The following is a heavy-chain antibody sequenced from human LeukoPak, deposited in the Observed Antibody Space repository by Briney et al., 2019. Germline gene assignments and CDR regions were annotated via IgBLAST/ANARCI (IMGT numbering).Heavy chain of an antibody. CDR3: ARRPSTNDAFDI. CDR2: INPNNGGT. D-gene: IGHD2-8*01. J-gene: IGHJ3*02. V-gene: IGHV1-2*02. Sequence: ASVKVSCKASGYIFTGYYLHWVRQAPGQGLEWMGWINPNNGGTIYAQKFQDRVTMTRDTSISTAYMELSSLRSDDTAVYYCARRPSTNDAFDIWGQGTMVTVSS. CDR1: GYIFTGYY.